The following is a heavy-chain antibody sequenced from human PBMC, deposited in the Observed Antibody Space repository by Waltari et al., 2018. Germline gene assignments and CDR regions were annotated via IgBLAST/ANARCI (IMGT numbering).Heavy chain of an antibody. J-gene: IGHJ4*02. V-gene: IGHV1-2*02. D-gene: IGHD7-27*01. CDR1: GYTFTAYY. CDR3: ARYPGGHDGDPFDY. CDR2: ISPYSNGV. Sequence: QVQLVQSGADVKKPGASVYVSCPASGYTFTAYYIHWVRQAPGQGLEWMGWISPYSNGVYYAQKFQGRVILTRDTSSSTAYMEITRLTSDDTAVYYCARYPGGHDGDPFDYWGQGTLVTVSS.